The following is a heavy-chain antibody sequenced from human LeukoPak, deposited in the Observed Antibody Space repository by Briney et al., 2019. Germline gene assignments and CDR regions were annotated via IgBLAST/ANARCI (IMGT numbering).Heavy chain of an antibody. CDR1: GFTFSNYW. Sequence: PGGSLRLSCAASGFTFSNYWVHWVRQAPGKGLVWVSHINNDGSGTSYADSVKGRFTISRDNAKNTLYLQMNSLRAEDTAVYYCARGASSAWYQNFDYWGQGTLVIVSS. CDR3: ARGASSAWYQNFDY. V-gene: IGHV3-74*01. J-gene: IGHJ4*02. D-gene: IGHD6-19*01. CDR2: INNDGSGT.